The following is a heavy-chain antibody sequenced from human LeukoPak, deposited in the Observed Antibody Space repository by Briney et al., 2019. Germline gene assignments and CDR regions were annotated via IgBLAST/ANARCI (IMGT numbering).Heavy chain of an antibody. CDR3: AKDYGIGDYYYGMDV. V-gene: IGHV3-30*18. J-gene: IGHJ6*02. Sequence: GRSLRLSCAASGFTFSSYGMHWVRQAPGKGLEWVAVISYDGSNKYYADSVKGRFTISRDNSKNTLYLQMNSLRAEDTAVYYCAKDYGIGDYYYGMDVWGQGTTVTVSS. CDR1: GFTFSSYG. D-gene: IGHD4-17*01. CDR2: ISYDGSNK.